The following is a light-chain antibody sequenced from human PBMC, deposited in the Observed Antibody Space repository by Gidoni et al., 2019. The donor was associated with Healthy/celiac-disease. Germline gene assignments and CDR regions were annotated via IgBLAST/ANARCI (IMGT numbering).Light chain of an antibody. CDR3: QQFDSVTRT. J-gene: IGKJ2*01. CDR1: QTISNSA. V-gene: IGKV3-20*01. Sequence: EIVLTQSPGTLSLSPGERATLSCRASQTISNSALAWYHQKPGQAPRLLIYGASSRATGIPDRFRGSGSGTDFTLTISRLDPEDFAVYYCQQFDSVTRTFXQXTKLEIK. CDR2: GAS.